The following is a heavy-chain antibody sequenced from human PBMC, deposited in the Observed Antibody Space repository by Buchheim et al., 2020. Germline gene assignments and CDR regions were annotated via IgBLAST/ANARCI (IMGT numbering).Heavy chain of an antibody. CDR1: GYTFTSYY. V-gene: IGHV1-46*01. CDR3: ARSQVAYCGGDCYPGGAPGLLY. D-gene: IGHD2-21*02. J-gene: IGHJ4*02. Sequence: QVQLVQSGAEVKKPGASVKVSCKASGYTFTSYYMHWVRQAPGQGLEWMGIINPSGGSTSYAQKFKGRVTMTRDTSTSTVYMELSSLRSEDTAVYYCARSQVAYCGGDCYPGGAPGLLYWGQGTL. CDR2: INPSGGST.